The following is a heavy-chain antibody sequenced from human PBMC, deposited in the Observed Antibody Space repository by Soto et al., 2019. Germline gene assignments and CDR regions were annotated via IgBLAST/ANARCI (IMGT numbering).Heavy chain of an antibody. Sequence: PGESLKIACKGSGYSFTSYWISWVRQMPGKGLEWMGRIDPSDSYTNYSPSFQGHVTISADNSISTAYLQWSRLKASDTAMYYCARHIAARPGDYYGMDVWGQGTTVTVSS. CDR3: ARHIAARPGDYYGMDV. J-gene: IGHJ6*02. CDR2: IDPSDSYT. V-gene: IGHV5-10-1*01. D-gene: IGHD6-6*01. CDR1: GYSFTSYW.